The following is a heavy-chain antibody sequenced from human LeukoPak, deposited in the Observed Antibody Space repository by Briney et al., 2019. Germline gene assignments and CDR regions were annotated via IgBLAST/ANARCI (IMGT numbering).Heavy chain of an antibody. CDR2: IKYDGSRK. D-gene: IGHD6-13*01. CDR1: GFNFGSYG. V-gene: IGHV3-30*02. J-gene: IGHJ5*02. CDR3: AKDLRQQQLVRKPNWFDP. Sequence: GGSLRLSCGASGFNFGSYGMYWVRQAPGKGLECLTFIKYDGSRKYYADSVKGRFTVSKDNSKNTLYLQMNSLRAEDTAVYYCAKDLRQQQLVRKPNWFDPWGQGTLVTVSS.